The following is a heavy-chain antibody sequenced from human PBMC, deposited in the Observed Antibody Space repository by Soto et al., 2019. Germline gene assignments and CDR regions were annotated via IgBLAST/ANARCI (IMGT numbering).Heavy chain of an antibody. Sequence: SETLSLTCAVSGGSISSSNWWSLVRQPPGKGLEWIGEIYHSGSTNYNPSLKSRVTISVDKSKNQFSLKLSSVTAADTAVYYCARGVYGSGSYYNLGYWGQGTLVTVS. J-gene: IGHJ4*02. V-gene: IGHV4-4*02. CDR3: ARGVYGSGSYYNLGY. CDR2: IYHSGST. CDR1: GGSISSSNW. D-gene: IGHD3-10*01.